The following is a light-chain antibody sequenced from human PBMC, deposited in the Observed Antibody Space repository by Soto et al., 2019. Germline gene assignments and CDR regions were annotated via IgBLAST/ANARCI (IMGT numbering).Light chain of an antibody. J-gene: IGLJ1*01. Sequence: QSVLTQPPSASGSPGQSVAISCTGTSSDVGGYNYVSWYQQHPGKAPKLMIYEVNQRPSGVPDRFSGSKSGNTASLTVSGLQAEDEADYYCISYAGSSNVFGTGTKLTVL. CDR3: ISYAGSSNV. CDR1: SSDVGGYNY. V-gene: IGLV2-8*01. CDR2: EVN.